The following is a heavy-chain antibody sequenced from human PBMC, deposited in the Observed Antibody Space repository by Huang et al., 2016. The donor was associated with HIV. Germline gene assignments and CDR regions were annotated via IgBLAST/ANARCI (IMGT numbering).Heavy chain of an antibody. CDR1: GYSFSSYW. J-gene: IGHJ4*02. D-gene: IGHD6-6*01. CDR3: ARRFSSSSGYFDY. Sequence: VQLVQSGAEVKKPGESLKISCKGSGYSFSSYWIAWVRQMPGKGLEWMGIIFPYDSDTPSSPSFEGQVTISADKSIGTAYLQWSSLKASDTAMYYCARRFSSSSGYFDYWGQGSLVTVSS. CDR2: IFPYDSDT. V-gene: IGHV5-51*01.